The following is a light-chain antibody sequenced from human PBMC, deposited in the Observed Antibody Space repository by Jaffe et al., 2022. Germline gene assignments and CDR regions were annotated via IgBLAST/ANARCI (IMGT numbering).Light chain of an antibody. CDR1: SSNIGAGYD. CDR2: GNN. Sequence: QSVLTQPPSVSGAPGQRVTISCTGSSSNIGAGYDVYWYHQLPGTAPKLLIYGNNKRPSGVPDRFSGSKSGTSASLAISGLQAEDEAAYYCQSYDISLSGFVVFGGGTKLTVL. J-gene: IGLJ2*01. V-gene: IGLV1-40*01. CDR3: QSYDISLSGFVV.